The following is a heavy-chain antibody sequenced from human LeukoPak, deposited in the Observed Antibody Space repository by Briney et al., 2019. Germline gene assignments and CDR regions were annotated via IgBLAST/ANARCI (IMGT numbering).Heavy chain of an antibody. Sequence: GGSLRLSCAASGFTFSTYWMSWVRQAPGKGLEWVANIKDDGGEKYYVDSVKGRFTISRDNAKNSLFLQMNSLRAEDTAAYYCARIRLRAFAIRGQGTMVTVPS. D-gene: IGHD1-1*01. V-gene: IGHV3-7*05. CDR2: IKDDGGEK. J-gene: IGHJ3*02. CDR3: ARIRLRAFAI. CDR1: GFTFSTYW.